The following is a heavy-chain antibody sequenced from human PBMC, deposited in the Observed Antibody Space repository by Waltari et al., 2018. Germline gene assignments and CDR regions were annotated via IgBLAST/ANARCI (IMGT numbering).Heavy chain of an antibody. CDR3: ARRILAGYYDSSGYGY. J-gene: IGHJ4*02. D-gene: IGHD3-22*01. V-gene: IGHV4-39*01. Sequence: QLQLQESGPGLVKPSETLSLTCTVSGGSISSSSYYWGWIRQPPGKGLEWIGSIYYSGSTYYNPSLKSRFTISVDTSKNQFSLKLSSVTAADTAVYYCARRILAGYYDSSGYGYWGQGTLVTVSS. CDR2: IYYSGST. CDR1: GGSISSSSYY.